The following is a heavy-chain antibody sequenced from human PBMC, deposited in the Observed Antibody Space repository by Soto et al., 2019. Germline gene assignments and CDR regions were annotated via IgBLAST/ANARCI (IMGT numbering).Heavy chain of an antibody. Sequence: GGSLRLSCAASGFTFSSSAMSGVRQAPGKGVEWVSAISGSGGSTYYADSVKGRFTISRDNSKNTLYLQMNSLRAEDTAVYYCAKPYDYDSSGPPWYFDYWGQGTLVTVSS. D-gene: IGHD3-22*01. CDR2: ISGSGGST. CDR1: GFTFSSSA. V-gene: IGHV3-23*01. CDR3: AKPYDYDSSGPPWYFDY. J-gene: IGHJ4*02.